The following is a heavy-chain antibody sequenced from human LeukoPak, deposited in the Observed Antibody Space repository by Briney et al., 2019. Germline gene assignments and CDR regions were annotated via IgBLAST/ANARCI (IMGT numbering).Heavy chain of an antibody. CDR2: MSCSDEST. V-gene: IGHV3-23*01. J-gene: IGHJ3*02. Sequence: SGGSLRLSCAASGFTFSSYDKRWIRQAPGKGVEGVSEMSCSDESTKYVDSVKGRFTISRDNSKNTRYLLLNSLRVDDTAVYYCSNRRLGRGAFDIWGQGTMVSVSS. CDR1: GFTFSSYD. CDR3: SNRRLGRGAFDI. D-gene: IGHD7-27*01.